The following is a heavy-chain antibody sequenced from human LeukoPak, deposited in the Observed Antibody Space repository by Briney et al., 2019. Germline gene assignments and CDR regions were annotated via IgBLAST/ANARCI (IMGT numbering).Heavy chain of an antibody. J-gene: IGHJ4*02. CDR1: GFTFSSYW. D-gene: IGHD1-7*01. CDR3: ARGGWNYVGSRDPDY. Sequence: GGSLRLSCAASGFTFSSYWMHWVRQAPGKGLVWVSRINSDGSSTSYADSVKGRFTISRDNAKNTLYLQMNSLRAEDTAVYYCARGGWNYVGSRDPDYWGQGTLVTVSS. CDR2: INSDGSST. V-gene: IGHV3-74*01.